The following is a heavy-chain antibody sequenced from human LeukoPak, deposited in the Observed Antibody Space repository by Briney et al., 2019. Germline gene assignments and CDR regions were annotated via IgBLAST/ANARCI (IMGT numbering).Heavy chain of an antibody. J-gene: IGHJ5*02. CDR2: INHSGST. Sequence: SETLSLTCAVYGGSFSGYYWSWIRQPPGKGLEWIGEINHSGSTNYNPSLKSRVAISVDTSKNQFSLKLSSVTAADTAVYYCARESYYGSGSCYPNWFDPWGQGTLVTVSS. CDR1: GGSFSGYY. V-gene: IGHV4-34*01. CDR3: ARESYYGSGSCYPNWFDP. D-gene: IGHD3-10*01.